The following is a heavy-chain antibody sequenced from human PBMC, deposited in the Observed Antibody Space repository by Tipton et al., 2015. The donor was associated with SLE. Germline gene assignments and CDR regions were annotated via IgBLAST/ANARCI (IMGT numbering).Heavy chain of an antibody. CDR1: GFTFDYHA. D-gene: IGHD1-26*01. CDR2: ISWNSVYR. Sequence: SLRLSCAASGFTFDYHAMNWVRQAPGKGLEWVSGISWNSVYRGYADSVKGRFTISRDNAKNSLYLQMNNLRVEDTALYYCVRDSGSGAHLTEHDAFDIWGQGTIVSVSS. CDR3: VRDSGSGAHLTEHDAFDI. V-gene: IGHV3-9*01. J-gene: IGHJ3*02.